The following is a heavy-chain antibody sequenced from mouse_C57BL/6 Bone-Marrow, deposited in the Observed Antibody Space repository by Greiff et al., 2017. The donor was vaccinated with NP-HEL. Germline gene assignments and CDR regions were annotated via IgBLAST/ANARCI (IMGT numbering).Heavy chain of an antibody. J-gene: IGHJ1*03. CDR1: GFSLTSYG. CDR2: IWSGGST. CDR3: ARLFITTVEWYFDV. V-gene: IGHV2-2*01. Sequence: VQLQQSGPGLVQPSPSLSITCTVSGFSLTSYGVHWVRQSPGKGLEWLGVIWSGGSTDYNAAFISRLSISKDNSKSQVFFKMNSLQADDTAIYYCARLFITTVEWYFDVWGTGTTVTVSS. D-gene: IGHD1-1*01.